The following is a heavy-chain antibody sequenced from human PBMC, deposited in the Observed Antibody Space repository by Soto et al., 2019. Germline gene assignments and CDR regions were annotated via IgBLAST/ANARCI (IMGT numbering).Heavy chain of an antibody. CDR3: ARGFMGTTFYYGMDV. Sequence: GGSLRLSCAASGVTFNTFAMNWVRQAPWKGLEWVSLISGSGGSTYYADSVRGRFTISRDNSKNTLYLHMSTLRAEDTALYYCARGFMGTTFYYGMDVWGQGTTVTVSS. V-gene: IGHV3-23*01. J-gene: IGHJ6*02. D-gene: IGHD1-7*01. CDR1: GVTFNTFA. CDR2: ISGSGGST.